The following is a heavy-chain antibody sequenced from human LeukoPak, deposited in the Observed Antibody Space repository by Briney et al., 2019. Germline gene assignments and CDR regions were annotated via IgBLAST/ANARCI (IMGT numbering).Heavy chain of an antibody. CDR2: INPNSGGT. CDR1: GYTFTGYY. Sequence: ASVKVSCKASGYTFTGYYMHWARQAPGQGLEWMGWINPNSGGTNYAQKLQGRVTMTRDTSISTAYMELSRLRSDDTAVYYCARFGRITMVRGVIIPALDYWGQGTLVTVSS. J-gene: IGHJ4*02. CDR3: ARFGRITMVRGVIIPALDY. V-gene: IGHV1-2*02. D-gene: IGHD3-10*01.